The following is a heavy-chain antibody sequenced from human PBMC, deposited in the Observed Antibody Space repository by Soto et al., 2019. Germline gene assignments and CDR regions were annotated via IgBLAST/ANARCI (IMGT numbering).Heavy chain of an antibody. D-gene: IGHD3-16*01. CDR3: ARFPPYSYYFDY. J-gene: IGHJ4*02. V-gene: IGHV1-69*13. CDR2: IIPIFGTA. CDR1: GGTFSSYA. Sequence: SVKVSCKASGGTFSSYAISWVRQAPGQGLEWMGGIIPIFGTANYAQKFQGRVTITADESTSTAYMELSSLRSEDTAVYYCARFPPYSYYFDYWGQGTLVTVSS.